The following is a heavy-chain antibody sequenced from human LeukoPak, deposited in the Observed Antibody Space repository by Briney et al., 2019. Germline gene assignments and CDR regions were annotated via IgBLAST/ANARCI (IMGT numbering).Heavy chain of an antibody. CDR2: ISGSGGST. V-gene: IGHV3-23*01. J-gene: IGHJ4*02. CDR1: GFTFSTYA. D-gene: IGHD6-19*01. Sequence: GGSLRLSCAASGFTFSTYAVSWVRQAPGKGLEWVSAISGSGGSTYYADSVKGRFTISRDNSKNTLYLQMNSLRAEDTAVYYCAKPLKPAVAAFDYWGQGTLVTVSS. CDR3: AKPLKPAVAAFDY.